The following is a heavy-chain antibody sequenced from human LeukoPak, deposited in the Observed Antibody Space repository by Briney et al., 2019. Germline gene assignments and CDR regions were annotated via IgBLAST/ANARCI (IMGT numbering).Heavy chain of an antibody. V-gene: IGHV3-21*01. J-gene: IGHJ4*02. D-gene: IGHD1-26*01. CDR1: GFTFSSYS. CDR2: ISSSSSYI. CDR3: ARGPPLGGSYYEGYYFDY. Sequence: PGGSLRLSCAASGFTFSSYSMNWVRQAPGKGLEWVSSISSSSSYIYYADSVKGRFTISRDNAKNSLYLQMNSLRAEDTAVYYCARGPPLGGSYYEGYYFDYWGQGILVTVSS.